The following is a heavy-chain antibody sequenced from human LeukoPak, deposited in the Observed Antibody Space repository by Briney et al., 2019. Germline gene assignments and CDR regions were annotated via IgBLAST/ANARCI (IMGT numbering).Heavy chain of an antibody. CDR3: ARATPYFDY. V-gene: IGHV1-2*02. CDR2: INLNSGVT. Sequence: ASVKVSCKASGYTFTGYYMHWVRQAPGQGLDWMGWINLNSGVTNYAQKFQSRVTMTRDTSISTAYMELSRLRSDDAAVYYCARATPYFDYWGQGTLVTVSS. CDR1: GYTFTGYY. J-gene: IGHJ4*02.